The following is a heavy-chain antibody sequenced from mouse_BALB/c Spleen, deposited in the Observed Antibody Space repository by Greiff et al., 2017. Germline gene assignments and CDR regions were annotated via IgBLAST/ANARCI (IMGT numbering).Heavy chain of an antibody. D-gene: IGHD3-1*01. V-gene: IGHV5-6-3*01. CDR1: GFTFSSYG. Sequence: EVQLVESGGGLVQPGGSLKLSCAASGFTFSSYGMSWVRQTPDKRLELVATINSNGGSTYYPDSVKGRFTISRDNAKNTLYLQMSSLKSEDTAMYYCARAAGLYYYVMDYWGQGTSVTVSS. J-gene: IGHJ4*01. CDR2: INSNGGST. CDR3: ARAAGLYYYVMDY.